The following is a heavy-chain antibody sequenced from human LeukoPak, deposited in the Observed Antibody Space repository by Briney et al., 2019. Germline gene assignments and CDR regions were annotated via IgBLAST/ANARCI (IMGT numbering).Heavy chain of an antibody. D-gene: IGHD4-17*01. CDR2: IKSKTDGGTT. J-gene: IGHJ4*02. CDR3: ATEYYGAYNY. V-gene: IGHV3-15*01. Sequence: GGPLRLSCAASGFTFTNAWMSWVRQAPGKGLEWVGRIKSKTDGGTTDYAAPVKGRFTISRDDSKDTLYLQMNSLKTEDIAVYYCATEYYGAYNYWGQGTLVTVSS. CDR1: GFTFTNAW.